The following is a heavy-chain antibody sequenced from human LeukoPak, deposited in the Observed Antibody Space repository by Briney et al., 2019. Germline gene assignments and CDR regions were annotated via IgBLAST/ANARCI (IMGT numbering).Heavy chain of an antibody. CDR3: ARTTTVTSPWFDP. Sequence: SETLSLTCAVYGGSFSGYYWSWIRQPPGKGLEWIGEINHSGSTNYNPSLKSRVTISVDTSKNQFSLKMRSVTAADTAVYYCARTTTVTSPWFDPWGQGILVTVSS. V-gene: IGHV4-34*01. CDR2: INHSGST. J-gene: IGHJ5*02. D-gene: IGHD4-17*01. CDR1: GGSFSGYY.